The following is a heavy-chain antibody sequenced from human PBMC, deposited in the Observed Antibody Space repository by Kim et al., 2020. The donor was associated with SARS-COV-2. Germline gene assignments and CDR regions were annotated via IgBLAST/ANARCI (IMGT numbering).Heavy chain of an antibody. J-gene: IGHJ5*02. Sequence: ASVKVSCKASGYTFTSYAMHWVRQAPGQRLEWMGWINAGNGNTKYSQKFQGRVTITRDTSASTAYMELSSLRSEDTAVYYCARDNGMVRGSIGGSTPYNWFDPWGQGTLVTVSS. CDR3: ARDNGMVRGSIGGSTPYNWFDP. D-gene: IGHD3-10*01. CDR1: GYTFTSYA. V-gene: IGHV1-3*01. CDR2: INAGNGNT.